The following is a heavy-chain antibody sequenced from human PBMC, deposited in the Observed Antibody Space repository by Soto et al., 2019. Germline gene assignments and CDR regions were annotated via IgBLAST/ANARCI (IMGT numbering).Heavy chain of an antibody. D-gene: IGHD1-26*01. V-gene: IGHV6-1*01. CDR1: GDSVSSNSAA. Sequence: SQTLSLTCAISGDSVSSNSAAWNWIRQSPSRGLEWLGRTYYRSKWYNDYAVSVKSRITINPDTSKIQFSLQLNSVTPEDTAVYYCAKEKEWELLAWFDPWGQGTLVTVSS. CDR3: AKEKEWELLAWFDP. J-gene: IGHJ5*02. CDR2: TYYRSKWYN.